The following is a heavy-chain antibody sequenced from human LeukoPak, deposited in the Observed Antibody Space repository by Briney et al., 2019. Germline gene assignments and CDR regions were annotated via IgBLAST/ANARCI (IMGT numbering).Heavy chain of an antibody. CDR2: INHSGST. CDR3: ARGATVTTMDYYYYMDV. Sequence: SETLSLTCAVYGGSFSGYYWSWIRQPPGKRLEWIGEINHSGSTNYNPSLKSRVTISVDTSKNQFSLRLSSVTAADTAVYYCARGATVTTMDYYYYMDVWGKGTTVTVSS. J-gene: IGHJ6*03. CDR1: GGSFSGYY. V-gene: IGHV4-34*01. D-gene: IGHD4-17*01.